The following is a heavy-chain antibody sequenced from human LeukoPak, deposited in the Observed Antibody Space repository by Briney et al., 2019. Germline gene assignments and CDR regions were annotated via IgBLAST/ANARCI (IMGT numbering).Heavy chain of an antibody. CDR1: GFTFDDYA. Sequence: PGRSLRLSCAASGFTFDDYAMHWVRQAPGKGLEWVSGISWNSGSIGYADSVKGRFTISRDNAKNSLYLQMNSLRAEDTALYYCAKDRPSYLAVAGIFDYWGQGTLVTVSS. J-gene: IGHJ4*02. D-gene: IGHD6-19*01. V-gene: IGHV3-9*01. CDR2: ISWNSGSI. CDR3: AKDRPSYLAVAGIFDY.